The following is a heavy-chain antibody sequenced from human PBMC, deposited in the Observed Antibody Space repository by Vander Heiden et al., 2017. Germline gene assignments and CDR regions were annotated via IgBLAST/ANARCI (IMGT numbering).Heavy chain of an antibody. J-gene: IGHJ4*02. CDR2: ISTYNGNT. CDR3: ARDLNPYYHNSGSSSLDY. V-gene: IGHV1-18*01. Sequence: QVQLVQSGAEVKKPGASVTVSCQASDYSFTTYGITWVRQAPGQGPEWMGWISTYNGNTNYAQNLQDRVTMTTDTSTTTAYMELRSLRSGDTAVYYCARDLNPYYHNSGSSSLDYWGQGTLVTVSS. CDR1: DYSFTTYG. D-gene: IGHD3-10*01.